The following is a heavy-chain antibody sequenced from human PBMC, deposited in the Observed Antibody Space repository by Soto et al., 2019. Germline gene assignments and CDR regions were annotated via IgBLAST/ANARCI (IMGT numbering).Heavy chain of an antibody. Sequence: KPSETLSLTCNVSGGSISSRSFYWGWIRQAPGKGLEWIGSINSAENSQYNPSLKSRLTMSVDTSKNQFSLKLNSVTAADTAVYYCARGPKGEVGGTWYYYAMDVWGQGTTVTVSS. CDR2: INSAENS. V-gene: IGHV4-39*01. J-gene: IGHJ6*02. D-gene: IGHD1-26*01. CDR3: ARGPKGEVGGTWYYYAMDV. CDR1: GGSISSRSFY.